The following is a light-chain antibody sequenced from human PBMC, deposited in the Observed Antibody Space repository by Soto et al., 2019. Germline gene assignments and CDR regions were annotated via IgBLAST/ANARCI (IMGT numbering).Light chain of an antibody. CDR1: QRVASSH. V-gene: IGKV3-20*01. Sequence: EIVLTQSPGTLSLSPGESATLSCRASQRVASSHMALYRQKPGQAPWLLIYGASNRATGIPDRFSGSGSGTVFALTISRLEAEDSAVYYCQHYGSSPPYTFGQGTKLKIK. CDR3: QHYGSSPPYT. CDR2: GAS. J-gene: IGKJ2*01.